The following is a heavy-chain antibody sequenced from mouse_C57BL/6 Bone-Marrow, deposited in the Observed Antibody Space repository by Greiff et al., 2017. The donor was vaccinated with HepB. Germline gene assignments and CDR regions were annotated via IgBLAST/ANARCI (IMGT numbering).Heavy chain of an antibody. CDR1: GYSFTSYY. Sequence: QVQLQQSGPELVKPGASVKISCKASGYSFTSYYIHWVKQRPGQGLEWIGWIYPGSGNTKYNEKFKGKATLTADTSSSTAYMQLSSLTSEDSAVYYCARNDYVSFAYWGQGTLVTVSA. CDR2: IYPGSGNT. V-gene: IGHV1-66*01. CDR3: ARNDYVSFAY. D-gene: IGHD2-4*01. J-gene: IGHJ3*01.